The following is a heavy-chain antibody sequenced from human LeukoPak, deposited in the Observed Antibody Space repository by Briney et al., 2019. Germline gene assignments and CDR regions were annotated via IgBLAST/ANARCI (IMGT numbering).Heavy chain of an antibody. CDR3: AKNDYGTDSDFYYMDF. CDR1: GFTVSSNY. V-gene: IGHV3-30*02. Sequence: GGSLRLSCAASGFTVSSNYMSWVRQAPGKGLAWVAFIRYDSRIIHYADSVKGRFTISRDNSKNTVFLQMNSLKIEDTAVYYCAKNDYGTDSDFYYMDFWGKGTKVTVSS. D-gene: IGHD3/OR15-3a*01. J-gene: IGHJ6*03. CDR2: IRYDSRII.